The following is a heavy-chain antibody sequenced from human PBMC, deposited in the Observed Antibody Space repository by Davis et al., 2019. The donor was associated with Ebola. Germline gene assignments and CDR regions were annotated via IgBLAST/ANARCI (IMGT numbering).Heavy chain of an antibody. V-gene: IGHV3-21*01. J-gene: IGHJ2*01. D-gene: IGHD2-21*02. CDR3: VRDPALVVTGGGWFFGL. CDR1: GFTFSSNS. CDR2: ISSSSNYI. Sequence: GGPLRLSCAASGFTFSSNSMNWVRQAPGKGLEWVSFISSSSNYIYYADSVKGRFTVSRDNAKNSLYLQMTSLRAEDTAVYYCVRDPALVVTGGGWFFGLWGRGTLVTVSS.